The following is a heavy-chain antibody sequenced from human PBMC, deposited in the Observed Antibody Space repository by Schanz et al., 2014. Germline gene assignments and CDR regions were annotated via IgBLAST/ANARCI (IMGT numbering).Heavy chain of an antibody. Sequence: EVQVVESGGGLVQPGGSLRLSCAASGFSFVDAWMSWVRQAPGRGLEWVATIKKDGSEKYNVDAVKGRFTISRDNAKNSLYLQMDSLRGDDTAVYYCARDGIAATTDFEYWGQGVLVTVSS. V-gene: IGHV3-7*01. D-gene: IGHD1-1*01. CDR2: IKKDGSEK. CDR3: ARDGIAATTDFEY. J-gene: IGHJ4*02. CDR1: GFSFVDAW.